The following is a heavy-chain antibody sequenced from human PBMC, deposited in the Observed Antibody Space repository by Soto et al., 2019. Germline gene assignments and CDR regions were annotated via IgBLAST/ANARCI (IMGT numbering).Heavy chain of an antibody. CDR1: GFTFSNYA. D-gene: IGHD3-22*01. CDR3: VKGEYYYDGSAYYPFDC. CDR2: ISYDGDNE. V-gene: IGHV3-30*18. Sequence: PWGSLRLSCAASGFTFSNYAMHWVRKATGKGLEWLAIISYDGDNEYYADSVRGRFTISRDNSKNTLYLQTNNLRHEDTAVYYCVKGEYYYDGSAYYPFDCWGQGRMVTVSS. J-gene: IGHJ4*02.